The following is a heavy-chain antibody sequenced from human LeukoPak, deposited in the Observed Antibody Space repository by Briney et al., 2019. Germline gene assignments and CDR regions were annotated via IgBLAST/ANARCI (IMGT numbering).Heavy chain of an antibody. CDR2: IDWDDDK. CDR1: GFSLSTSGMC. CDR3: ARMRAYSNVYYFDY. D-gene: IGHD4-11*01. J-gene: IGHJ4*02. V-gene: IGHV2-70*01. Sequence: SGPTLVNPTQTLTLTCTFSGFSLSTSGMCVTWIRQPPGKALEWLALIDWDDDKYYSTSLKTRLTISKDTSKNQVVLTMTNMDPVDTATYYCARMRAYSNVYYFDYWGQGTLVTVSS.